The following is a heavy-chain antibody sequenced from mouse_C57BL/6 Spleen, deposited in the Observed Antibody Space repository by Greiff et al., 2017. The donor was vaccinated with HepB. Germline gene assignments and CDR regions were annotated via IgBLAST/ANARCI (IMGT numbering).Heavy chain of an antibody. Sequence: EVKLVESGGGLVKPGGSLKLSCAASGFTFSDYGMHWVRQAPEKGLEWVAYISSGSSTIYYADTVKGRFTISRDNAKNTLFLQMTSLRSEDTAMYYCARSNWDVYYAMDYWGQRTSVTVSS. CDR3: ARSNWDVYYAMDY. CDR2: ISSGSSTI. D-gene: IGHD4-1*01. J-gene: IGHJ4*01. V-gene: IGHV5-17*01. CDR1: GFTFSDYG.